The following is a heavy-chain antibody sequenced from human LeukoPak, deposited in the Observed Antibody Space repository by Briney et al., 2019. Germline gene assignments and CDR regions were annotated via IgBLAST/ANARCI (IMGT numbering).Heavy chain of an antibody. V-gene: IGHV3-23*01. D-gene: IGHD6-13*01. CDR2: FSGSGGST. J-gene: IGHJ4*02. Sequence: GGSLRLSCAASGFTFSSYAMSWVRQAPGKGLEWVSGFSGSGGSTYYADSVKGRFTISRDNSKNTLYLQMNSLRAEDTAVYYCAKDNSSWVRSPVDYWGQGTLVTVSS. CDR1: GFTFSSYA. CDR3: AKDNSSWVRSPVDY.